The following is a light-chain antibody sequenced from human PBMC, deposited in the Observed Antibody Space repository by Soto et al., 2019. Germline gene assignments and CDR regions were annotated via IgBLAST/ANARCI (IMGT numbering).Light chain of an antibody. CDR3: QQANTFPIT. CDR1: QAINRW. J-gene: IGKJ5*01. Sequence: DIQITQSTSYMSASVGDRVTVTCRASQAINRWLAWYQQKPGKAPKLLIYTTSTLASGVPSRFSGSGSGTDFTLTISSLQPEDFATYYCQQANTFPITFGQGTRLEIK. CDR2: TTS. V-gene: IGKV1-12*01.